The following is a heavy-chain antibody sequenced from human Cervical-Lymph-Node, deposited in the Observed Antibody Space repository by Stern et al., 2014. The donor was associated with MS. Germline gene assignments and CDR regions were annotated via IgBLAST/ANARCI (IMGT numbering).Heavy chain of an antibody. D-gene: IGHD1-14*01. CDR2: IIPISGKA. Sequence: QVELVESGAEVKKPGSSVKVSCKACGDSLSRFAISWVRQAHGQGVEWIGGIIPISGKANYAQKFQDRVKLIADESTSTAYMELSSLKSEDAAVYYCASSYTGWDNPYHFYGMDVWGQGTTVTVSS. J-gene: IGHJ6*02. CDR1: GDSLSRFA. V-gene: IGHV1-69*01. CDR3: ASSYTGWDNPYHFYGMDV.